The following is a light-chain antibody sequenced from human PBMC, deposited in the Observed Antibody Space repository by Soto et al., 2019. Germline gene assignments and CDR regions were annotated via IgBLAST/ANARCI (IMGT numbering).Light chain of an antibody. CDR2: AAS. Sequence: EIVLTQSPGTLSLSPGERVTLSCTASQSLSSRFLAWYQQKPGQAPRLLIYAASSRATGIPDRFSGSGSGTDFTLTIRRLETEDFAVYYSQQYGSSLFSFGTGTRWIS. V-gene: IGKV3-20*01. J-gene: IGKJ3*01. CDR3: QQYGSSLFS. CDR1: QSLSSRF.